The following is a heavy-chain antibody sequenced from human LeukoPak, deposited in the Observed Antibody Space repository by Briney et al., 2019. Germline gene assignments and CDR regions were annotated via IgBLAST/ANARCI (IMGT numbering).Heavy chain of an antibody. Sequence: ASVKVSCKASGYTFTGYYMHWVRQAPGQGLEWTGWINPNSGGTNYARKFQGRVTMTRDTSISTAYMELSRLRSDDTAVYYCAREGPEMATINISPAGDYWGQGTLVTVSS. CDR3: AREGPEMATINISPAGDY. D-gene: IGHD5-24*01. V-gene: IGHV1-2*02. J-gene: IGHJ4*02. CDR2: INPNSGGT. CDR1: GYTFTGYY.